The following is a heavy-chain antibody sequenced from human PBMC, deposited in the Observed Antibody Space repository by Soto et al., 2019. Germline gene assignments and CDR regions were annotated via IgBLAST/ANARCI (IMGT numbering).Heavy chain of an antibody. Sequence: GGSLRLSCAASGFTFSSYGMHWVRQAPGKGLEWVAVIWYDGSNKYYADSVKGRFTISRDNSKNTLYLQMNSLRAEDTAVYYCASTGDFWSGSLGWFDPWGQGTLVTVS. D-gene: IGHD3-3*01. CDR1: GFTFSSYG. CDR2: IWYDGSNK. J-gene: IGHJ5*02. CDR3: ASTGDFWSGSLGWFDP. V-gene: IGHV3-33*01.